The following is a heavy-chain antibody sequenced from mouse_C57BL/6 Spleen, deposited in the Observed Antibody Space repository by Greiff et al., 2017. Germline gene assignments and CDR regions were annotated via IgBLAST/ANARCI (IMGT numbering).Heavy chain of an antibody. V-gene: IGHV1-82*01. CDR1: GYAFSSSW. CDR2: IYPGDGDT. CDR3: ARSYYGYLSYFDY. D-gene: IGHD2-2*01. Sequence: QVQLKESGPELVKPGASVKISCKASGYAFSSSWMNWVKQRPGKGLEWIGRIYPGDGDTNYNGKFKGKATLTADKSSSTAYMQLSSLTSEDSAVYFCARSYYGYLSYFDYWGQGTTLTVSS. J-gene: IGHJ2*01.